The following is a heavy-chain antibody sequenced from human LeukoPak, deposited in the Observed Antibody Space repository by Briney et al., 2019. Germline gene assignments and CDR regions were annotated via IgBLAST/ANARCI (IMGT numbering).Heavy chain of an antibody. CDR1: GGSISSSSYY. CDR3: ARSPLLWFGEMPLNWFDP. V-gene: IGHV4-39*07. J-gene: IGHJ5*02. D-gene: IGHD3-10*01. CDR2: IYYSGST. Sequence: SETLSLTCTVSGGSISSSSYYWGWIRQPPGKGLEWIGGIYYSGSTYYNPSLKSRVTISVDTSKNQFSLKLSSVTAADTAVYYCARSPLLWFGEMPLNWFDPWGQGTLVTVSS.